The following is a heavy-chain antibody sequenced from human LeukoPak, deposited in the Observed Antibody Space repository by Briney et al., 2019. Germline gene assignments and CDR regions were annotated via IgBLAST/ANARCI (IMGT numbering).Heavy chain of an antibody. D-gene: IGHD3-16*01. CDR1: GYTFTDYY. Sequence: ASVKISCKVSGYTFTDYYMHWVQQAPGKGLEWMGLVDPEDGETIYADKFQVRVTITADTSTDTAYMELSSLRSEDTAVYFCATNIRMGPHIYDYVWGSYYGYWGQGTLVTVSS. CDR3: ATNIRMGPHIYDYVWGSYYGY. V-gene: IGHV1-69-2*01. CDR2: VDPEDGET. J-gene: IGHJ4*02.